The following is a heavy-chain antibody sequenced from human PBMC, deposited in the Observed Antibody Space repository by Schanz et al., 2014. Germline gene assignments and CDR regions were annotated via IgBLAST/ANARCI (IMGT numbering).Heavy chain of an antibody. D-gene: IGHD1-7*01. CDR2: VNHGGYT. V-gene: IGHV4-34*01. Sequence: QVQLQQWGAGLLKPSETLSLTCAFSGGSFSGYWWTWVRQSPGKGLEWIGEVNHGGYTNYNPSLKSQVTFSVDMSKKQFSLRLSSVTAADTAAYYCATWSGTRLFHNWGQGTLVTVSS. CDR3: ATWSGTRLFHN. CDR1: GGSFSGYW. J-gene: IGHJ4*02.